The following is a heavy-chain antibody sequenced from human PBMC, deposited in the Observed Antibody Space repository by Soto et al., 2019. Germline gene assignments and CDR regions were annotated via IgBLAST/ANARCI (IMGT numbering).Heavy chain of an antibody. CDR3: AKDASNSSSLD. Sequence: GGSLRLSCAASGFTFSSYGMHWVRQAPGKGLEWVAVISYDGSNKYYADCVKGRFTISRDNSKNTLYLQMNSLRAEDTAVYYCAKDASNSSSLDRGQGTLVTVSS. D-gene: IGHD6-13*01. CDR1: GFTFSSYG. J-gene: IGHJ4*02. V-gene: IGHV3-30*18. CDR2: ISYDGSNK.